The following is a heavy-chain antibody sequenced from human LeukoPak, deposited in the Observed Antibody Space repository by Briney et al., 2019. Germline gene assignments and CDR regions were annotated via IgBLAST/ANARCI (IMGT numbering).Heavy chain of an antibody. D-gene: IGHD3-16*02. CDR2: ISYDGSNK. V-gene: IGHV3-30*04. J-gene: IGHJ3*02. Sequence: PGGSLRLSCAASGFTFSRYGMHWVRQAPGKGLEWVTAISYDGSNKYYADSVKGRFTISRDNSKNTLYVQMNSLRAEDTAVYYCARVPLSTFGGVIVDAFDIWGQGTMVTVSS. CDR3: ARVPLSTFGGVIVDAFDI. CDR1: GFTFSRYG.